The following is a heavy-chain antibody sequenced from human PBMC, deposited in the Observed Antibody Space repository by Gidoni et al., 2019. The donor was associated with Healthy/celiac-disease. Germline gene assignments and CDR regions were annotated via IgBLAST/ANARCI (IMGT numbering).Heavy chain of an antibody. CDR1: GFTFSSYA. V-gene: IGHV3-23*01. Sequence: EVQLLESGGGLVQPGGSLRLSCAASGFTFSSYAMSWVRQAPGKGLEWGSAIGGSGGSTYYADSVKGRFTISRDNSKNTLYLQMNSLRAEDTAVYYCAKVETMIVVVGVDYWGQGTLVTVSS. CDR2: IGGSGGST. CDR3: AKVETMIVVVGVDY. J-gene: IGHJ4*02. D-gene: IGHD3-22*01.